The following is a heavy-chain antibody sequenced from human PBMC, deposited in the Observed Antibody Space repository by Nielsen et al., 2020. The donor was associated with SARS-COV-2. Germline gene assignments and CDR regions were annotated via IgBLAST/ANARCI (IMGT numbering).Heavy chain of an antibody. J-gene: IGHJ4*01. D-gene: IGHD3-10*01. CDR1: GFTFSSYS. CDR3: ARFVDYYFDD. V-gene: IGHV3-21*04. Sequence: GESLKISCAASGFTFSSYSMNWVRQAPGKGLEWVSSISSSSSYIYYTDSVKGRFTISRDNAKNSVYLQMNSLRVGDTAIYFCARFVDYYFDDWGQGSPVTVSS. CDR2: ISSSSSYI.